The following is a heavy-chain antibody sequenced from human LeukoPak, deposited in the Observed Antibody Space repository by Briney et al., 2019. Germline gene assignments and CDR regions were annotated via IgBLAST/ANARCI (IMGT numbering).Heavy chain of an antibody. CDR3: ATTTTYYYYYGMDV. D-gene: IGHD1-26*01. J-gene: IGHJ6*02. CDR1: GFIFRSYT. CDR2: ISYDGSTK. V-gene: IGHV3-30*04. Sequence: PGGSLRLSCAASGFIFRSYTMHWVRQAPGKGLEWVTAISYDGSTKFYAYSVKGRFTISSDNPKNSLYLQMNSLRAEDTAVYYCATTTTYYYYYGMDVWGQGTTVTVSS.